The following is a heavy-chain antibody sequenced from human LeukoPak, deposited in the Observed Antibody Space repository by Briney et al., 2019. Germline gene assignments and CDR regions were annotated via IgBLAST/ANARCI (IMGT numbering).Heavy chain of an antibody. CDR1: GFTFSSYS. J-gene: IGHJ6*02. Sequence: GGSLRLSCAASGFTFSSYSMNWVRQAPGKGLEWVSSISSSSYIYYADSVKGRFTISRDNAKNSLYLQMNSLRAEDTAVYYCARDMEGSGSYIYYYYGMDVWGQGTTVTVSS. V-gene: IGHV3-21*01. D-gene: IGHD3-10*01. CDR3: ARDMEGSGSYIYYYYGMDV. CDR2: ISSSSYI.